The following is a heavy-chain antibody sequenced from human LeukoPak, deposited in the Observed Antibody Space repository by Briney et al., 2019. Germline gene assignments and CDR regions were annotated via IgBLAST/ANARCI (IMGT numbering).Heavy chain of an antibody. CDR1: GFTFDDYA. V-gene: IGHV3-9*01. Sequence: GRSLRLSCAASGFTFDDYAMHWVRQAPGKGLEWVSGISWNSGSIGYADSVKGRLTISRDNAKNSLYLQMNSLRAEDTALYYCARRYSPYYYDSSGYYSDAFDIWGQGTMVTVSS. D-gene: IGHD3-22*01. CDR3: ARRYSPYYYDSSGYYSDAFDI. CDR2: ISWNSGSI. J-gene: IGHJ3*02.